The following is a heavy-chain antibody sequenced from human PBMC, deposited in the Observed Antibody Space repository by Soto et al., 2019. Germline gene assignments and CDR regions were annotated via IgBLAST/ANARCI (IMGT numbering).Heavy chain of an antibody. Sequence: QITLKESGPTLVKPTQTLTLTCTFSGFSLTTDRVGVGWIRQPPGEALEWLAVIYWDDSKTYRPSLESRLTIPKDTSKNLVALTMTNFDSLDTATYYCAHAYGGRSLYWGQGTLVTVSS. V-gene: IGHV2-5*02. D-gene: IGHD1-26*01. J-gene: IGHJ4*02. CDR2: IYWDDSK. CDR1: GFSLTTDRVG. CDR3: AHAYGGRSLY.